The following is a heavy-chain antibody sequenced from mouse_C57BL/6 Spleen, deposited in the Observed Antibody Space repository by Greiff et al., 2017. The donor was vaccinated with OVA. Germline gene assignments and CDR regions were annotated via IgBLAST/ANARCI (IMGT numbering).Heavy chain of an antibody. CDR2: INPNNGGT. D-gene: IGHD1-1*01. J-gene: IGHJ2*01. CDR1: GYTFTDYY. Sequence: EVQLQQSGPELVKPGASVKISCKASGYTFTDYYMNWVKQSHGKSLEWIGDINPNNGGTSYNQKFKGKATLTVDKSSSTAYMELRSLTSEDSAVYYCARSDYYGSSPIDYWGQGTTLTVSS. V-gene: IGHV1-26*01. CDR3: ARSDYYGSSPIDY.